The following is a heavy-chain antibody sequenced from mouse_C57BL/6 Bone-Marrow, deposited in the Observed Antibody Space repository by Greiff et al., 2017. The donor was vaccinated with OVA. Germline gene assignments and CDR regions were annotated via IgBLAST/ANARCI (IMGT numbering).Heavy chain of an antibody. V-gene: IGHV1-9*01. CDR1: GYTFTGYW. CDR2: ILPGSGYT. J-gene: IGHJ1*03. Sequence: VQLQQSGAELMKPGASVKLSCKATGYTFTGYWIEWVKQRPGHGLEWIGEILPGSGYTNYNEKFKGKATFTDDPSSNTAYMQLRSLTTEDSSIYGYASRGWSNYVWYFDDWGKGTTVTVSS. D-gene: IGHD2-5*01. CDR3: ASRGWSNYVWYFDD.